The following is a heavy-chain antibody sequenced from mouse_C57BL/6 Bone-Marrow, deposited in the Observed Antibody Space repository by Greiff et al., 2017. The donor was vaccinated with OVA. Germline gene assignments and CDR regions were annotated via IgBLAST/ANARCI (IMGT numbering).Heavy chain of an antibody. V-gene: IGHV5-16*01. CDR3: ARDNDGYLYFDV. Sequence: EVQVVESEGGLVQPGSSMKLSCTASGFTFSDYYMAWVRQVPEKGLEWVANINYDGSSTYYLDSLKSRFIISRDNAKNILYLQMSSLKSEDTATYYCARDNDGYLYFDVWGTGTTVTVSS. CDR2: INYDGSST. D-gene: IGHD2-3*01. J-gene: IGHJ1*03. CDR1: GFTFSDYY.